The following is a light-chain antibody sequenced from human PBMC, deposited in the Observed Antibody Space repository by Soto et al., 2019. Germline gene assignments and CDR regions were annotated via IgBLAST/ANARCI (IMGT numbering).Light chain of an antibody. CDR2: DVS. CDR1: SGDVGSYNY. V-gene: IGLV2-14*01. CDR3: SSYTSSSTPVV. J-gene: IGLJ2*01. Sequence: QSALTQPASVSGSPGQSITISCTGTSGDVGSYNYVSWYQQHPGKAPKLMIYDVSNRPSGVSNRFSGSKSGNTASLTISGLQAEDEADYYCSSYTSSSTPVVFGGGTKVTVL.